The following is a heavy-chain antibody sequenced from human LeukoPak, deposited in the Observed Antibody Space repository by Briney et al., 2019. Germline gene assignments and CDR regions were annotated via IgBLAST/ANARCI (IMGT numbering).Heavy chain of an antibody. V-gene: IGHV4-59*01. D-gene: IGHD1-1*01. J-gene: IGHJ4*02. CDR2: IYYSGST. CDR3: ARDDWDDVLDY. Sequence: SETLSLTCTVSGGSISSYYWSWIRQPPGKGLEWIGYIYYSGSTNYNPSLKSRVTISVDTSKNQFSLKLSSVTAADTAVYYCARDDWDDVLDYWGQGTLVTVSS. CDR1: GGSISSYY.